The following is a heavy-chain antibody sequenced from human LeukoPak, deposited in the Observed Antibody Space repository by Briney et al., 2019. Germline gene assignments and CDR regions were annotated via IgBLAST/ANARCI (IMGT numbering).Heavy chain of an antibody. J-gene: IGHJ3*02. CDR1: GFTFSSYA. Sequence: GGSLRLSCAASGFTFSSYAMSWVRQAPGKGLEWVSAISGSGGSTYYADSVKGRFTISRDNAKNSLYLQMNSLRAEDTAVYYCARDTEERVAATDAFDIWGQGTMVTVSS. V-gene: IGHV3-23*01. CDR3: ARDTEERVAATDAFDI. CDR2: ISGSGGST. D-gene: IGHD2-15*01.